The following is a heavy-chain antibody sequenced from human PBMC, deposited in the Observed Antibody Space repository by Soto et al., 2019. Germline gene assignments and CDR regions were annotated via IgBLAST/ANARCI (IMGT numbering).Heavy chain of an antibody. CDR1: GGTFSSYT. CDR2: IIPILGIA. CDR3: AISTVPEHKNPRFDY. Sequence: QVQLVQSGAEVKKPGSSVKVSCKASGGTFSSYTISWVRQAPGQGLEWMGRIIPILGIANYAQKFQGRVTITADKSTSTAYMELSSLRSEDTAVYYCAISTVPEHKNPRFDYWGQGTLVTVSS. V-gene: IGHV1-69*02. J-gene: IGHJ4*02. D-gene: IGHD4-17*01.